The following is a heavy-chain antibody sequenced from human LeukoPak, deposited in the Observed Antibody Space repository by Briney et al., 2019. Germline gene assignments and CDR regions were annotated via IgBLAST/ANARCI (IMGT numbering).Heavy chain of an antibody. D-gene: IGHD3-22*01. J-gene: IGHJ5*02. CDR2: VSSSSSYI. V-gene: IGHV3-21*01. Sequence: GGSLRLSCAASGFTFSRYSMNWVRQAPGRGLEWVSSVSSSSSYIYYADSVKGRFTISRDKAKNSLYLQMNSLRAEDTAVYYCARDNYDSSGYYSDLWGQGTLVTVSS. CDR1: GFTFSRYS. CDR3: ARDNYDSSGYYSDL.